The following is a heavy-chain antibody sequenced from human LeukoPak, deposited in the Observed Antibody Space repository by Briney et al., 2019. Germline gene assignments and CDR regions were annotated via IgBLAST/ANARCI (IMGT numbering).Heavy chain of an antibody. D-gene: IGHD6-13*01. CDR1: GGSISIDY. CDR2: TYYNGST. J-gene: IGHJ4*02. V-gene: IGHV4-59*01. Sequence: SESLSLTCTVSGGSISIDYWSWIRQPPRKGLERSRYTYYNGSTNYTPSLKSRVTISVETSKNKFSLKLSSVTAADTAIYYCARLYSSSLGRVFDYWGQGTLVTVSS. CDR3: ARLYSSSLGRVFDY.